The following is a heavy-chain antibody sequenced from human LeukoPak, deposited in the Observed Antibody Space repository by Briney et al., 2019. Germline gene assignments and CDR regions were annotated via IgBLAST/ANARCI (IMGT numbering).Heavy chain of an antibody. Sequence: PSETLSLTCSVSGGSITSHFWSWIRHPPGKGLEWIGYIHYSGSTNYNPPLKSRVTISPDTSKNQLFLKLNSVTAADTAVYYCARLVWLGESPGSWFDSWGQGTLVTVSS. CDR2: IHYSGST. CDR1: GGSITSHF. V-gene: IGHV4-59*11. CDR3: ARLVWLGESPGSWFDS. J-gene: IGHJ5*01. D-gene: IGHD3-10*01.